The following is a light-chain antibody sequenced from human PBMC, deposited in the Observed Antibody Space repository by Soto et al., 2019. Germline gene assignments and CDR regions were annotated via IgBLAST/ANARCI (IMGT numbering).Light chain of an antibody. J-gene: IGLJ2*01. CDR3: SSYSTTSTPHVL. Sequence: QSALTQPPSASGSPGRSVTISCTGTRSDIGGSDFVSWYQQHPGEAPKLLIFEINKRPSGVPGRFSGSKSGNTASLTVSGLQADDEADYYCSSYSTTSTPHVLFGGGTKVTVL. CDR1: RSDIGGSDF. CDR2: EIN. V-gene: IGLV2-8*01.